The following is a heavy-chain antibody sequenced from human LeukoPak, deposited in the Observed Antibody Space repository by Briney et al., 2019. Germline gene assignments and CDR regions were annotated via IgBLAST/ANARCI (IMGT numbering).Heavy chain of an antibody. CDR2: LYPGDSDT. CDR1: GYSFTTYW. V-gene: IGHV5-51*01. D-gene: IGHD4-23*01. CDR3: ARWVHFGGNSGYYFDY. Sequence: GESLKISCKGSGYSFTTYWIGWVRQMPGKGLEWMGILYPGDSDTRYSPPFQGQVTISVDTSISTAYLQWSSLKASDTAMYFCARWVHFGGNSGYYFDYWGQGTLVTVSS. J-gene: IGHJ4*02.